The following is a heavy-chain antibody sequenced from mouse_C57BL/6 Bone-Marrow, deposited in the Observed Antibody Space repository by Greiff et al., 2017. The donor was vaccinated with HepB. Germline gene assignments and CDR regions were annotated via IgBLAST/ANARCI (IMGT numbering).Heavy chain of an antibody. J-gene: IGHJ3*01. V-gene: IGHV1-26*01. D-gene: IGHD2-13*01. CDR1: GYTFTDYY. CDR2: INPNNGGT. CDR3: ARGDYGLACFAY. Sequence: EVQLQQSGPELVKPGASVKISCKASGYTFTDYYMNWVKQSHGKSLEWIGDINPNNGGTSYNQKFKGKATLTVGKSSSTAYMELRSLTSEDSAVYYCARGDYGLACFAYWGQGTLVTVSA.